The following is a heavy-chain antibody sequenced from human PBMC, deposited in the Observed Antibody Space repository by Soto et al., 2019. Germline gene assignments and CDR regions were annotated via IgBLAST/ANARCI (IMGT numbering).Heavy chain of an antibody. CDR2: TSYDGNNK. J-gene: IGHJ4*02. Sequence: QVQLVESGGGVVQPGTSLRLSCAASGFRFKSFVMHWVRQAPGKGLEWVAFTSYDGNNKDYGDSVKGRFTVSRDNSQNTLHLQMDFLRPEDTSFYYCARWGTTGGFDLWGQGTLVYVSS. CDR1: GFRFKSFV. D-gene: IGHD3-16*01. CDR3: ARWGTTGGFDL. V-gene: IGHV3-30*19.